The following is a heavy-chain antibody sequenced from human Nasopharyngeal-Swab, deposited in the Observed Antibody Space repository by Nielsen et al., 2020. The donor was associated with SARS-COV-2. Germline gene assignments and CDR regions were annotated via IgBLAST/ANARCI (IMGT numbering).Heavy chain of an antibody. J-gene: IGHJ4*02. CDR2: IYHSGST. CDR3: ARAPIVVVITAFDY. V-gene: IGHV4-31*03. D-gene: IGHD3-22*01. CDR1: GGSISSGGYY. Sequence: SETLSLTCTVSGGSISSGGYYWSWIRQHPGKGLEWIGYIYHSGSTYYNPSLKSRVTISVDTSKNQFSLKLSSVTAADTAVYYCARAPIVVVITAFDYWGQGTLVTVSS.